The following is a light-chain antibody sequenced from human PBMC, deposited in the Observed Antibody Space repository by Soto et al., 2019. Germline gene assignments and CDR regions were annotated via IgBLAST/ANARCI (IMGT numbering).Light chain of an antibody. V-gene: IGLV2-14*01. CDR3: SSYTISSPYV. J-gene: IGLJ1*01. Sequence: QSALTQPASVSGSPGQSITISCTGTSSDVGGYNYVSWYQHHPGKAPKLMIYEVINRPSGVSNRFSGSKSGNTASLTISGLQAEDEADYYCSSYTISSPYVFGTGTKLTVL. CDR1: SSDVGGYNY. CDR2: EVI.